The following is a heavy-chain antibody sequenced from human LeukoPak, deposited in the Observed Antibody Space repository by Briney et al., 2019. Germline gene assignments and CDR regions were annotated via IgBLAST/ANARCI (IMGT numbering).Heavy chain of an antibody. Sequence: PSQTLSLTCTVSGGSISSGSYYWSWIRQPAGKGLEWIGRIYTSGSTNYNPSLKSRVTISVDTSKNQFSLELTSVTAADTAVYYCAREPYCSSSSCTSVWGQGTLVTVSS. V-gene: IGHV4-61*02. J-gene: IGHJ4*02. CDR3: AREPYCSSSSCTSV. CDR2: IYTSGST. D-gene: IGHD2-2*01. CDR1: GGSISSGSYY.